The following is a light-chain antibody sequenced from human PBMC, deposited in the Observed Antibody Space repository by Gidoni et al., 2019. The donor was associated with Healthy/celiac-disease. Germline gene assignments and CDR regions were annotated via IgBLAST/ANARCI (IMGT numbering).Light chain of an antibody. CDR2: EAS. CDR3: QQHSNWPWT. J-gene: IGKJ1*01. V-gene: IGKV3-11*01. Sequence: IVPTQPPATLSSSPGDRATLSCRASQSISSYLAWYQQKPGKAPTLLIYEASNRATGIPARFSGSGSGTEFTLTISSLEPEDFAVYYCQQHSNWPWTFGQGTKVEIK. CDR1: QSISSY.